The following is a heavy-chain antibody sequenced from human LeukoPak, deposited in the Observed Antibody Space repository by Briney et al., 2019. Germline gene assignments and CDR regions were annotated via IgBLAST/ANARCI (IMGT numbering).Heavy chain of an antibody. CDR2: ISGSGGST. D-gene: IGHD3-22*01. CDR1: GFTFSSYA. Sequence: GGSLRLSCAASGFTFSSYAMSWVRQAPGKGLEWVSAISGSGGSTYYADSVKGRFTISRDNSKNTLYPQMNSLRAEDTAVYYCARAFYDTMIVVVPAFDIWGQGTMVTVSS. J-gene: IGHJ3*02. CDR3: ARAFYDTMIVVVPAFDI. V-gene: IGHV3-23*01.